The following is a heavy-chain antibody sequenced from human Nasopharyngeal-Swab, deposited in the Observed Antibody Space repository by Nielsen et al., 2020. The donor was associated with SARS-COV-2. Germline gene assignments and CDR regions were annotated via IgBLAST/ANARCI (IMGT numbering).Heavy chain of an antibody. CDR3: AKVVRGYCGGDCPDWYFDL. CDR1: GFTFSSYA. V-gene: IGHV3-23*01. Sequence: GGSLRLPCAASGFTFSSYAMSWVRQAPGKGLEWVSAISGSGGSTYYADSVKGRFTISRGNSKNTLYLQMNSLRAEDTAVYYCAKVVRGYCGGDCPDWYFDLWGRGTLVTVSS. CDR2: ISGSGGST. D-gene: IGHD2-21*02. J-gene: IGHJ2*01.